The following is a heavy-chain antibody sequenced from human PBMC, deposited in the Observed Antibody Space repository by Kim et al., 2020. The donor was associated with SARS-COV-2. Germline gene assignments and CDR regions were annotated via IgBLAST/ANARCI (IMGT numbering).Heavy chain of an antibody. J-gene: IGHJ6*02. V-gene: IGHV5-10-1*01. CDR3: ARGDNWNHSGGGHYYYGMDV. D-gene: IGHD1-20*01. CDR1: GYSFTSYW. CDR2: IDPSDSYT. Sequence: GESLKISCKGSGYSFTSYWISWVRQMPGKGLEWMGRIDPSDSYTNYSPSFQGHVTISADKSISTAYLQWSSLKASDTAMYYCARGDNWNHSGGGHYYYGMDVWGQGTTVTVSS.